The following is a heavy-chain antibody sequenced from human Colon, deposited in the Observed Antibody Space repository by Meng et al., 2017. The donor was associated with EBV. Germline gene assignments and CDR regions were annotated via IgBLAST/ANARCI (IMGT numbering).Heavy chain of an antibody. CDR2: INTITGDP. CDR1: GKTFTNYA. Sequence: QVQLAQSGSELKKPWASSKVSCKASGKTFTNYAMNWVRQAPGQGLEWMGWINTITGDPTYAQGFTGRFVFSLDTSVSTAYLQISSLKAEDTAVYYCARDKIAVAGITGDYWGQGTLVTVSS. CDR3: ARDKIAVAGITGDY. V-gene: IGHV7-4-1*02. J-gene: IGHJ4*02. D-gene: IGHD6-19*01.